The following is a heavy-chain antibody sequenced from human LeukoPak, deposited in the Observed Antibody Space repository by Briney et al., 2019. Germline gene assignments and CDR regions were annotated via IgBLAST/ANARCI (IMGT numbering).Heavy chain of an antibody. D-gene: IGHD1-26*01. V-gene: IGHV4-59*11. Sequence: SETLSLTCTVSGGSISGQYWSWIRQPPGKGLEWIGEIYYSGGTKYNPSLERRVTISLDTSKNQFSLRLTSMTTADTAVYYCARSSEYYFDPWGQGTLVTVSS. J-gene: IGHJ5*02. CDR2: IYYSGGT. CDR3: ARSSEYYFDP. CDR1: GGSISGQY.